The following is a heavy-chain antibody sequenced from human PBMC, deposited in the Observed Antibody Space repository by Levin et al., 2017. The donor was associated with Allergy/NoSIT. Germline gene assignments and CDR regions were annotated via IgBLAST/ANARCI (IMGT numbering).Heavy chain of an antibody. Sequence: SQTLSLTCAVYGGSFSGYYWSWIRQPPGKGLEWIGEINHSGSTNYNPSLKSRVTISVDTSKNQFSLKLSSVTAADTAVYYCARAHFDYWGQGTLVTVSS. CDR3: ARAHFDY. CDR1: GGSFSGYY. V-gene: IGHV4-34*01. J-gene: IGHJ4*02. CDR2: INHSGST.